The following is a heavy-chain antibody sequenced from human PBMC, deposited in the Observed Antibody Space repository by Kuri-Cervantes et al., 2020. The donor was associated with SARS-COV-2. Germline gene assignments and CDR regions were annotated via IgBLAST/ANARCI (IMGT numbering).Heavy chain of an antibody. CDR2: INSRSTNI. CDR1: GFTFSSYN. D-gene: IGHD3-10*01. J-gene: IGHJ6*03. CDR3: ARPGGTLYYPYYMDV. V-gene: IGHV3-48*04. Sequence: GESLMISCGSSGFTFSSYNMNWVREAPGKGLEWVPFINSRSTNIYYADSVKSRFTISRDNSKISLFLRMSRLKTDDSALYYCARPGGTLYYPYYMDVWGRGTTVTVSS.